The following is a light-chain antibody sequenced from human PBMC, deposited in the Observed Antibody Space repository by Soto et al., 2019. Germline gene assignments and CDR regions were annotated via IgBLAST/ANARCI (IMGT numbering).Light chain of an antibody. Sequence: QAVLTQPPSASGTPGQRVTISCSGSSSNIGRNIVNWYQQVPGTAPKLLIYKYNQRPSGVPDRFSGSKSGTSASLAIMGLQSEDEADYYCAAWDDGLNGSVFGAGTKLTVL. V-gene: IGLV1-44*01. CDR1: SSNIGRNI. CDR3: AAWDDGLNGSV. J-gene: IGLJ1*01. CDR2: KYN.